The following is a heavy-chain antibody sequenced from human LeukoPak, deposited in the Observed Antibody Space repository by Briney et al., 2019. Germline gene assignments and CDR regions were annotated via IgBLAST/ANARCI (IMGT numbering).Heavy chain of an antibody. CDR2: ISYDGXXK. V-gene: IGHV3-30*18. D-gene: IGHD3-3*01. Sequence: WVRXXXGKGXEWXAVISYDGXXKYYADSVKGRFTISRDNPKNTLYLQMNSLRAEDTAVYYCAKDGRGSLRFLEWLSTYYFDYWGQGTLVTVSS. CDR3: AKDGRGSLRFLEWLSTYYFDY. J-gene: IGHJ4*02.